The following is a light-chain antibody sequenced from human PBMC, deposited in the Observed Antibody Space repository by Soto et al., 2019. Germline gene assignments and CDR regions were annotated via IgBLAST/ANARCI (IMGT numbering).Light chain of an antibody. CDR2: GAS. CDR3: QQYDSSPWT. V-gene: IGKV3-20*01. J-gene: IGKJ1*01. Sequence: EIVLTQSPGTLSLSPGERATLSCRASQSIRSSYLAWYQQKPGQAPRLLIYGASSRATGIPDRFSGSGSGTDFTLTINRLEPEDFAVYYCQQYDSSPWTFGQGTKVEIK. CDR1: QSIRSSY.